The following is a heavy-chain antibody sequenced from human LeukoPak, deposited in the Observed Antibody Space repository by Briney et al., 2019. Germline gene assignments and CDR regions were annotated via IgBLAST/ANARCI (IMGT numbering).Heavy chain of an antibody. CDR1: GASISSNEYY. CDR3: ARVVTTFNYFDY. J-gene: IGHJ4*02. CDR2: IYYSGST. Sequence: PSETLSLTCTVSGASISSNEYYWRWIRQPPGKGLEWIGYIYYSGSTNYNPSLKSRVTISVDTSKNQFSLKLSSVTAADTAVYYCARVVTTFNYFDYWGQGTLVTVSS. D-gene: IGHD4-17*01. V-gene: IGHV4-61*08.